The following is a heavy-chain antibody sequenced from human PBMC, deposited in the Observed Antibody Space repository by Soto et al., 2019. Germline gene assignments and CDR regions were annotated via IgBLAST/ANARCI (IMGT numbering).Heavy chain of an antibody. CDR1: GGSFSGYY. V-gene: IGHV4-34*01. D-gene: IGHD3-9*01. J-gene: IGHJ2*01. Sequence: QVQLQQWGAGPLRPLETLSLTCGVSGGSFSGYYWAWIRQSPRKWLEWIGQINDRGSINYNPSLKSRVSISVDTSKNHYSLNLRSVTAADTAVYYCARESHDILTGPPWVWYFDLWGRGTLVTVSS. CDR3: ARESHDILTGPPWVWYFDL. CDR2: INDRGSI.